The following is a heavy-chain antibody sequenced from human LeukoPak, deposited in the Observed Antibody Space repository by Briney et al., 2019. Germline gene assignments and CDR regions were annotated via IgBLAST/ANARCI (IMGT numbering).Heavy chain of an antibody. Sequence: GGSLRLSCAASGFTFSSYEMNWSARLQGRGWSGFLTLVVVVVAFYADSVKGRFTISRDNAKNSLHLQMNSLRAEDTAVYYCARDGASHPSIYYFDYWGQGTLVTVSS. CDR3: ARDGASHPSIYYFDY. CDR1: GFTFSSYE. V-gene: IGHV3-48*03. CDR2: LVVVVVA. D-gene: IGHD4-17*01. J-gene: IGHJ4*02.